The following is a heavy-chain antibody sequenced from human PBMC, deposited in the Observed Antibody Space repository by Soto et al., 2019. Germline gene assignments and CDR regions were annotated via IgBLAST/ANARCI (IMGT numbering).Heavy chain of an antibody. J-gene: IGHJ4*02. CDR1: GYTFTSYG. CDR2: IGADNGNT. CDR3: ATDSHY. Sequence: GASVKVSCKASGYTFTSYGISWVRQAPGQGLEWMGWIGADNGNTNYAQKLQGRVTMTEDTSTSTAYMELSSLRSEDTAVYYCATDSHYWGQGTLVTVSS. V-gene: IGHV1-18*01.